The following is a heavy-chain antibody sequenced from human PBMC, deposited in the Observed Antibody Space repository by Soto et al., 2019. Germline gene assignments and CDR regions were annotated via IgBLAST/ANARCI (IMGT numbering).Heavy chain of an antibody. Sequence: SSETLSLTCTVSGGPVNSDHYWSWVRQAPGKGLEWIGYIYYSGNTWYSPSLKSRVTILIDTPKNQFSLRLSSVTAADTAVYYCARVESGYDPALEYWGQGTLVTVSS. D-gene: IGHD5-12*01. J-gene: IGHJ4*02. CDR1: GGPVNSDHY. CDR3: ARVESGYDPALEY. V-gene: IGHV4-30-4*01. CDR2: IYYSGNT.